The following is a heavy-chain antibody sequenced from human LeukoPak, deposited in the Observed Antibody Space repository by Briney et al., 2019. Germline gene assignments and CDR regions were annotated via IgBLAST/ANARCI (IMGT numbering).Heavy chain of an antibody. D-gene: IGHD2-15*01. Sequence: SETLSLTCTVSGGSISSTYSWAWIRQPPGKRLEWIATIHYSGTTYYKPSLRSRVTISVDTSANQFSLKLTSVTAADTAVYFCARLGYCSGGSCQHDFWGQGALVTVSS. V-gene: IGHV4-39*01. CDR3: ARLGYCSGGSCQHDF. CDR1: GGSISSTYS. CDR2: IHYSGTT. J-gene: IGHJ4*02.